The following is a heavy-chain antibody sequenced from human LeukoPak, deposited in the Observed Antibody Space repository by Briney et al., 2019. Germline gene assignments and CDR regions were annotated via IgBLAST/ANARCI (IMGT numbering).Heavy chain of an antibody. Sequence: PGGSLRLSCSASGFSFSSYTMTWVRQAPGKGPEWVSIISGGGDTTFYTDSVKGRFTISRDNSKNTLYLQMNSLRAEDTAVYYCALSSSWYGGFFDYWGQGTLVTVSS. CDR2: ISGGGDTT. D-gene: IGHD6-13*01. J-gene: IGHJ4*02. CDR3: ALSSSWYGGFFDY. V-gene: IGHV3-23*01. CDR1: GFSFSSYT.